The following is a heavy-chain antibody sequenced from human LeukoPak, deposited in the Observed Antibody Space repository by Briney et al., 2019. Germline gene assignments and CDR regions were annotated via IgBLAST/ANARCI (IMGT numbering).Heavy chain of an antibody. CDR1: GCTFSDYY. Sequence: GGSLRLSCAASGCTFSDYYMSWIRQARGKGLEWVSYISSSGSTIYYADSVKGRFTISRDNAKNSLYLQMNSLRAEDTAVYYCARGQQQLVLHYYYYGMDVWGQGTTVTVSS. J-gene: IGHJ6*02. V-gene: IGHV3-11*01. D-gene: IGHD6-13*01. CDR2: ISSSGSTI. CDR3: ARGQQQLVLHYYYYGMDV.